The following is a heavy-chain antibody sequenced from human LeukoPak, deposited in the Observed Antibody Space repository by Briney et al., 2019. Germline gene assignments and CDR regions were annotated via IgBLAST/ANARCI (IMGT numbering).Heavy chain of an antibody. V-gene: IGHV4-59*08. Sequence: SETLSLACTVSGGSLSSYYWSWIRQPPGKGLEWIGYIYYSGSTNYNPSLKSRVTISVDTSKNQFSLRLSSVTAADTAVYYCARHGPVVESDTFNIWGQGTMVTVSS. CDR2: IYYSGST. D-gene: IGHD2-15*01. J-gene: IGHJ3*02. CDR3: ARHGPVVESDTFNI. CDR1: GGSLSSYY.